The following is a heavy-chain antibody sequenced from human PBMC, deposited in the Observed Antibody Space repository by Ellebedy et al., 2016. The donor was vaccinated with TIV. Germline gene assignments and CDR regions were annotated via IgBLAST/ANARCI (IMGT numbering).Heavy chain of an antibody. CDR3: ARGPRPLVQLWTPHRYGMDV. V-gene: IGHV4-34*01. D-gene: IGHD5-18*01. CDR1: GGSFSGYY. CDR2: INHSGST. J-gene: IGHJ6*02. Sequence: MPSETLSLTCAVYGGSFSGYYWSWIRQPPGKGLEWIGEINHSGSTNYNPSLKSRVTVSVDTSKNQFSLKLSSVTAADTAVYYCARGPRPLVQLWTPHRYGMDVWGQGTTVTVSS.